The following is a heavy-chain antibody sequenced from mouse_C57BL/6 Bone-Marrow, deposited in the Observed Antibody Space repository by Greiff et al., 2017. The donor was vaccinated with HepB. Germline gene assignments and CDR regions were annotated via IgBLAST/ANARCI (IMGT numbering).Heavy chain of an antibody. CDR1: GYTFTSYW. Sequence: VQLQQPGAELVKPGASVKLSCKASGYTFTSYWKHWVKQRPGQGLEWIGMIHPNSGSTNYNEKFKSKATLTVDKSSSTAYMQLSSLTSEDSAVYYCAVPGSSYWWYFDVWGTGTTVTVSS. J-gene: IGHJ1*03. D-gene: IGHD1-1*01. CDR3: AVPGSSYWWYFDV. CDR2: IHPNSGST. V-gene: IGHV1-64*01.